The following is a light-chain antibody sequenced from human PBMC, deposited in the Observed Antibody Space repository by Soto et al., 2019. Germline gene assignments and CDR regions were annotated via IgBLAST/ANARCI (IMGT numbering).Light chain of an antibody. J-gene: IGLJ3*02. CDR3: SSYAGSNNWV. Sequence: QSALTQPPSASGSPGQSVTISCTGTSSDIGAYNYVSWYQQHPGKAPKLMIYDFSKRPSGVHDRFSGSKSGNTASLHVSGLQAEDDSDYYCSSYAGSNNWVFGGGTKLTVL. CDR1: SSDIGAYNY. V-gene: IGLV2-8*01. CDR2: DFS.